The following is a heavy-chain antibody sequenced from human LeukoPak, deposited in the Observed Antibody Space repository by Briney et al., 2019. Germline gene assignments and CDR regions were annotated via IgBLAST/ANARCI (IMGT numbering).Heavy chain of an antibody. V-gene: IGHV3-21*06. CDR1: GFTFSSYN. CDR3: ARFIAAPYYFDY. J-gene: IGHJ4*02. CDR2: ISISSYYI. Sequence: GGSLRLSCAASGFTFSSYNMNWVRQAPGKGLEWVSSISISSYYIYYADSVKGRFTVSRDNAKNSLHLQMNSLRAEDTAVYYCARFIAAPYYFDYWGRGTLVTVSS. D-gene: IGHD6-13*01.